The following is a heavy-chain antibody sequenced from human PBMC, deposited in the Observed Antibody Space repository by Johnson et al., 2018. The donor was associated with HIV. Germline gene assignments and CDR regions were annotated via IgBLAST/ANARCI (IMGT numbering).Heavy chain of an antibody. Sequence: VQLVESGGGVVQPGRSLRLSCAASGFTFSSYGMHWVRQAPGKGLEWVANIRQDGRERYYVDSVKGRFTISRDNAKNSLYVRMNSLRAEDTAVYYCVREWLYDAFDIWGQGTMVSVSS. CDR1: GFTFSSYG. CDR3: VREWLYDAFDI. J-gene: IGHJ3*02. V-gene: IGHV3-7*01. D-gene: IGHD3-22*01. CDR2: IRQDGRER.